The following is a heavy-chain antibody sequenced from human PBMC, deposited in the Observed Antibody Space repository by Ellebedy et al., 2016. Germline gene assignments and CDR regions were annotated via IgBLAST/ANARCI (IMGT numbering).Heavy chain of an antibody. CDR2: ILPKLNIL. J-gene: IGHJ4*02. V-gene: IGHV1-69*10. D-gene: IGHD1-1*01. Sequence: SVKVSCKASGGSFTDSAFNWVRQAPGQGLEWMGGILPKLNILKNAQRLQVRVTITADISTSTVYMELSSLISEDTAVYYCARDAGSFDYWGQGTLVSVSS. CDR1: GGSFTDSA. CDR3: ARDAGSFDY.